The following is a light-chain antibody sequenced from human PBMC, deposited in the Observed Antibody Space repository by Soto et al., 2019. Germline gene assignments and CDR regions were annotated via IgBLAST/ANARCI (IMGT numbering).Light chain of an antibody. V-gene: IGKV3-11*01. CDR1: QTVSSY. CDR2: DAS. CDR3: QQRSDWPIT. Sequence: EIVLTQSPATLSLSPGERATLFCRASQTVSSYLVWYQQKPGQPPRLLIYDASNRATGVPARFSGSGSGTDFTLTISSLEPEDFAVYYCQQRSDWPITFGQGTRLEL. J-gene: IGKJ5*01.